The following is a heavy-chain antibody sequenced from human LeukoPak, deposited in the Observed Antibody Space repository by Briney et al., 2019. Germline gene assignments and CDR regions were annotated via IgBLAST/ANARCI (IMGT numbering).Heavy chain of an antibody. CDR3: ARAGISGWAYYFDY. CDR1: GFTFSSYW. J-gene: IGHJ4*02. V-gene: IGHV3-7*01. Sequence: GGSLRLSCAASGFTFSSYWMSWVRQAPGKGLERVANIKQDGSEKYYVDSVKGRFTISRDNAKNSLYLQMNSLRAEDTAVYYCARAGISGWAYYFDYWGQGTLVTVSS. D-gene: IGHD3-3*02. CDR2: IKQDGSEK.